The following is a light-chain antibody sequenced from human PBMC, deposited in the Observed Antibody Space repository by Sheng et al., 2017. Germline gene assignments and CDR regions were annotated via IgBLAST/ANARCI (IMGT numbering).Light chain of an antibody. Sequence: EIVLTQSPGTLSLSPGERATLSCRASQSVSSSHLTWYQQKPGQAPRLLIYGASNRATGIPDRFSGSGSGTDFTLTINRLEPEDFAVYYCQQYGSSSITFGQGTRLEIK. J-gene: IGKJ5*01. CDR3: QQYGSSSIT. V-gene: IGKV3-20*01. CDR2: GAS. CDR1: QSVSSSH.